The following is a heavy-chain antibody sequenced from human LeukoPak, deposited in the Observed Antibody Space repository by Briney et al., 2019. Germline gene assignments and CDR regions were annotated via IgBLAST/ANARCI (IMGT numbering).Heavy chain of an antibody. CDR3: AKDKAIAATRYYYYYGMDV. V-gene: IGHV3-43*02. J-gene: IGHJ6*02. CDR1: GFTFDDYA. Sequence: SGGSLRLSCAAFGFTFDDYAMHWVRQAPGKGLEWVSLISGDGGSTYYADSVKGRFTISRDNSKNSLYLQMNSLRTEDTALYYCAKDKAIAATRYYYYYGMDVWGQGTTVTVSS. CDR2: ISGDGGST. D-gene: IGHD2-15*01.